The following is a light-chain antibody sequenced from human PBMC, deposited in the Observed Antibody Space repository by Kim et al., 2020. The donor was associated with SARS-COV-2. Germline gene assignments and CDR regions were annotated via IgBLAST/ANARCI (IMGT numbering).Light chain of an antibody. J-gene: IGLJ3*02. V-gene: IGLV3-1*01. CDR3: QAWDSSTAV. CDR1: KLGDKY. CDR2: QDS. Sequence: VSPGQTASITCSGEKLGDKYASWYQQKPGQSPVLVIYQDSKRPSGIPGRFSGSNSGNTATLTISGTQAMDEADYYCQAWDSSTAVFGGGTQLTVL.